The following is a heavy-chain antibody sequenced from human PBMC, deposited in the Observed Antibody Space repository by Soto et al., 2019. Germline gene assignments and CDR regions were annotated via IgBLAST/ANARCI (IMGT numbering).Heavy chain of an antibody. J-gene: IGHJ4*02. CDR2: ISRYGDFT. CDR1: GFTFNIYA. CDR3: AKDRYLDHDSRGYLFDN. D-gene: IGHD3-22*01. Sequence: EVQLLESGGDLIQPGGSLRLSCAASGFTFNIYAMTWVRQAPGKGLEWVSAISRYGDFTYYADSVEGRFTISRDNSKNTRYLQRNSLRAEDPAVYYCAKDRYLDHDSRGYLFDNWGQGTLVTVSS. V-gene: IGHV3-23*01.